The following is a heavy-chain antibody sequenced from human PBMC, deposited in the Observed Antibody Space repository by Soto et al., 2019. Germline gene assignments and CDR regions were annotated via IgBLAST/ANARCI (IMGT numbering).Heavy chain of an antibody. CDR2: ISYDGNNK. Sequence: QVQLVESGGGVVQPGRSLRLSCAASGFTVSTYGMHWVRQAPGKGLEWVAVISYDGNNKYYADSVKGRFTIARDNSKNTLFLQMDSLRAEDTAVYYCAKDHLPATVTTPGYWGQGTLVTVSS. V-gene: IGHV3-30*18. J-gene: IGHJ4*02. CDR1: GFTVSTYG. D-gene: IGHD4-17*01. CDR3: AKDHLPATVTTPGY.